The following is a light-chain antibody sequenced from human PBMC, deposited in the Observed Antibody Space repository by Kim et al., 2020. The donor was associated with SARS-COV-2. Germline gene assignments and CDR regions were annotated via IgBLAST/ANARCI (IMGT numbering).Light chain of an antibody. J-gene: IGKJ1*01. CDR3: QQYGSSPRT. CDR1: QSVSRSY. CDR2: GAS. V-gene: IGKV3-20*01. Sequence: SPGERATLSCRASQSVSRSYLAWYQQKPGQAPRLLIYGASSRATGIPDRFSGSGSGTDFTLTIRRLEPEDFAMYYCQQYGSSPRTFGQGTKVDIK.